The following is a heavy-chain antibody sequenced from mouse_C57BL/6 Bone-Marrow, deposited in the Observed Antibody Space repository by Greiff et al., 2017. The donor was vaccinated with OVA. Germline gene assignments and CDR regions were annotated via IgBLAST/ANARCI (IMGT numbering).Heavy chain of an antibody. CDR1: GFSLTSYG. Sequence: VQLQQSGPGLVQPSQSLSITCTVSGFSLTSYGVHWVRQSPGKGLEWLGVIWSGGSTDYNAAFISRLSISKDNSKSQVFFKMNSLQADDTAIYYCASNSPYYYGTPFAYWGQGTLVTVSA. J-gene: IGHJ3*01. CDR3: ASNSPYYYGTPFAY. CDR2: IWSGGST. V-gene: IGHV2-2*01. D-gene: IGHD1-1*01.